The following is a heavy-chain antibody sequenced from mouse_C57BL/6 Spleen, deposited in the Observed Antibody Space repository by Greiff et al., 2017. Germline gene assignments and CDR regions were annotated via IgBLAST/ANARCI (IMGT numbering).Heavy chain of an antibody. Sequence: QVQLQQSGAELARPGASVKLSCKASGYTFTSYGISWVKQRTGQGLEWIGETSPRSGNTYYNEKFKGKATLTADQSSSTVYMELRSLTSEYAAVYFCAREAYDYPAWFAYWGQGTLVTVSA. J-gene: IGHJ3*01. CDR1: GYTFTSYG. CDR3: AREAYDYPAWFAY. V-gene: IGHV1-81*01. D-gene: IGHD2-4*01. CDR2: TSPRSGNT.